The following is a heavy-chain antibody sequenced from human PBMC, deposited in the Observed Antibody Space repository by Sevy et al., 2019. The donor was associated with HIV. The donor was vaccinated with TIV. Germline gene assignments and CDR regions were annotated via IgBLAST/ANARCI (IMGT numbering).Heavy chain of an antibody. CDR1: GFTVNDKY. D-gene: IGHD6-19*01. V-gene: IGHV3-66*02. CDR3: VSLFLSYRSGWSYFDY. CDR2: IFSSGST. J-gene: IGHJ4*02. Sequence: GGSLRLSCAISGFTVNDKYIIWVRQAPGKGLEWDSVIFSSGSTYYADSAKGRFTISRDNSKNTVDRQMNSVRAEDTAVYYCVSLFLSYRSGWSYFDYWGQGTLVTVSS.